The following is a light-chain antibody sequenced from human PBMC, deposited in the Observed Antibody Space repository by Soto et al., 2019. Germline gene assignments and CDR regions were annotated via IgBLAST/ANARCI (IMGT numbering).Light chain of an antibody. J-gene: IGLJ3*02. CDR3: CSYAGSRV. CDR1: SSDVGSYNL. CDR2: EDS. V-gene: IGLV2-23*01. Sequence: QSVLTQPASVSGSPGQSITICCTGTSSDVGSYNLVSWYQQHPGKAPKLMIYEDSKRPSGVSNRFSGSKPGNTASLTISGLQAEDEADYYCCSYAGSRVFGGGTKLTVL.